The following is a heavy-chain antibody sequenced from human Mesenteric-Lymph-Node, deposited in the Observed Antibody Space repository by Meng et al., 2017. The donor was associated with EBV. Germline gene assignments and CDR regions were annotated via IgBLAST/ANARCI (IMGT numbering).Heavy chain of an antibody. CDR3: TRGSTVTTNWFDP. Sequence: QGQVVKFGAGGEGPGASVMVSCKSSRYTFSDYYIHWVRQASGQGLEWMGRIDPNNGATEYAQKFQGRVSLFRDPSITTAYMELSRLRSDDTAVYFCTRGSTVTTNWFDPWGQGTLVTVSS. CDR2: IDPNNGAT. D-gene: IGHD4-17*01. CDR1: RYTFSDYY. V-gene: IGHV1-2*06. J-gene: IGHJ5*02.